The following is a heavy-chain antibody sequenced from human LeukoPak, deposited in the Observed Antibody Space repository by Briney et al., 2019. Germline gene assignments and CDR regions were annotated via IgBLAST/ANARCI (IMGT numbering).Heavy chain of an antibody. J-gene: IGHJ3*02. CDR2: IQPDGSEQ. CDR3: ARGHDYGGNFGFDI. D-gene: IGHD4-23*01. CDR1: GFTFSSNW. Sequence: PGGSLRLSCVASGFTFSSNWMSWVRQAPGKGLEWVGNIQPDGSEQYPVDSVKGRFTISRDNARNALFLQMNSLRVEDTAVYYCARGHDYGGNFGFDIWGQGTMVTVSS. V-gene: IGHV3-7*04.